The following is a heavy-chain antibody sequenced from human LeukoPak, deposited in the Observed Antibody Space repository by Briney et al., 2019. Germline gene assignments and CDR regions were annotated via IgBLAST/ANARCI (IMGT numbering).Heavy chain of an antibody. Sequence: GGSLRLSCAASGFAFSRPAMHWLRQAPGKGLEWVGRIRSKPNNYATTYSASVEGRFTISRDDSKGVAYLQMNSLKTEDTAVYYCTRDQTPYYWGQGTLVTVSS. CDR1: GFAFSRPA. J-gene: IGHJ4*02. V-gene: IGHV3-73*01. CDR2: IRSKPNNYAT. CDR3: TRDQTPYY.